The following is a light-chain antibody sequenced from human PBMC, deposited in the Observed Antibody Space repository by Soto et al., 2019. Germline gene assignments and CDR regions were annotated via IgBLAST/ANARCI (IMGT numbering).Light chain of an antibody. CDR1: QSVSSY. CDR2: DVS. CDR3: HQRSNWPLT. Sequence: EVVLTQSPATLSLSPGGSATLSCRASQSVSSYLAWYQQRPGQALRLLIYDVSKRATGIPARFSGSGSGTDFTLTISSLEPEDFAIYFSHQRSNWPLTFGGGTKLEIK. V-gene: IGKV3-11*01. J-gene: IGKJ4*01.